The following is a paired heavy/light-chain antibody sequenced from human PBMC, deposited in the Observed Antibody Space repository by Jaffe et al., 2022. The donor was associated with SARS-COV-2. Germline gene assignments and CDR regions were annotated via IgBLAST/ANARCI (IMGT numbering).Light chain of an antibody. CDR2: EVN. J-gene: IGLJ3*02. CDR3: SSYTGGNILV. Sequence: QSALTQPPSVSGSPGQSVTISCTGTRSDVGTYNRVSWYQQPPGTAPKLIIYEVNNRPSGVPDRFSGSKSGNTASLTISGLQAEDEADYYCSSYTGGNILVFGGGTKVTVL. V-gene: IGLV2-18*02. CDR1: RSDVGTYNR.
Heavy chain of an antibody. Sequence: QVQLVESGGGVVQPGRSLRLSCAASGFNFTSHGLNWVRQAPGKGLEWVAIIWSDGTYKFYAESLKGRFTISRDNSKDTVFLQMDSLTVDDTAVYYCARDLRRQLGLHFYFYAMDVWGQGTTVTVSS. J-gene: IGHJ6*02. D-gene: IGHD2-21*02. V-gene: IGHV3-33*01. CDR2: IWSDGTYK. CDR1: GFNFTSHG. CDR3: ARDLRRQLGLHFYFYAMDV.